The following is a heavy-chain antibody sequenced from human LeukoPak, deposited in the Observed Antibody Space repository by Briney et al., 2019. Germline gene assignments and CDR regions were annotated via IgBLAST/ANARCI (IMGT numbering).Heavy chain of an antibody. D-gene: IGHD3-10*01. CDR1: GFTFDDYA. CDR2: ISWNSGSI. CDR3: AKGRTMVRGVPDC. V-gene: IGHV3-9*01. J-gene: IGHJ4*02. Sequence: PGGSLRLSCAASGFTFDDYAMHWVRQAPGKGLEWVSGISWNSGSIGYADSVKGRFTISRDNAKNSLYLQMNSLRAEDTALYYCAKGRTMVRGVPDCWGQGTLVTVSS.